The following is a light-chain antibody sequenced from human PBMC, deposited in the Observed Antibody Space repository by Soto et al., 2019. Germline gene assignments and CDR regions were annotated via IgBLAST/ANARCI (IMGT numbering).Light chain of an antibody. CDR3: QQFGSSPGFT. V-gene: IGKV3-20*01. J-gene: IGKJ3*01. CDR2: GTS. Sequence: EIVLTQSPGTLSLSPGERATLSCRASQTINSRYFAWYQQKPDQAPRLLIYGTSSRSTGIPDWFSGSGSGTDFTLTISSLEPQDFAVYYCQQFGSSPGFTFGTGTKVHIK. CDR1: QTINSRY.